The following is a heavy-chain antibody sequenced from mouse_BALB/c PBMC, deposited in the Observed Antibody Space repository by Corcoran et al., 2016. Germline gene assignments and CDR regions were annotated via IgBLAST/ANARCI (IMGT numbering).Heavy chain of an antibody. CDR1: GFNIKDTY. Sequence: EVQLQPSGAELVKPGAAVKLSCTASGFNIKDTYMHWVKQRPEPGLEWIGRIDTANGNTKYDPKFQGKATITADTASNTAYLQLSSLTSEDTAVYYCANWDWYFDVWGAGTTVTVSS. J-gene: IGHJ1*01. CDR3: ANWDWYFDV. D-gene: IGHD4-1*01. V-gene: IGHV14-3*02. CDR2: IDTANGNT.